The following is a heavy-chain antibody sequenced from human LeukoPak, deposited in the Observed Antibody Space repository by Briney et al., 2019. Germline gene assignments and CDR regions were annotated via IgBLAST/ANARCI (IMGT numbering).Heavy chain of an antibody. D-gene: IGHD3-22*01. J-gene: IGHJ4*02. Sequence: PGGSLRLSCAVSGFTFSGYRMSWVRQAPGKGLEWVANIKQDGSEKYYVDSVKGRFTISRDNAKNSLYLQMNSLRAEDTAVYYCARDPPVYYYDSSGYAPSDYWGQGTLVTVSS. CDR3: ARDPPVYYYDSSGYAPSDY. V-gene: IGHV3-7*04. CDR2: IKQDGSEK. CDR1: GFTFSGYR.